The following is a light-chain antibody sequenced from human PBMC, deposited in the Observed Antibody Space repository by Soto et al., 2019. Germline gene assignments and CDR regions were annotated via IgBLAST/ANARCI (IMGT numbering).Light chain of an antibody. CDR1: QSISTW. CDR3: QLYNTYPLT. Sequence: DIQMTQSPSTLSASVGDRVTITCRASQSISTWLAWYQQKPGKAPKLLIYKASSLEGGVPSRFSGSGSGTEFNITVSSLRPDDFATYYCQLYNTYPLTFGGGTTVEIK. V-gene: IGKV1-5*03. J-gene: IGKJ4*01. CDR2: KAS.